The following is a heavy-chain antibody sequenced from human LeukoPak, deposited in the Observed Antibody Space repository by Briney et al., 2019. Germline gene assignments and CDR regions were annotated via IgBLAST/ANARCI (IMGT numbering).Heavy chain of an antibody. V-gene: IGHV3-33*01. D-gene: IGHD4-11*01. Sequence: GGSLRLSCAASGLILSSYGIHWVRQAPGKGLEWVAVRWYDGTKIYYGDSVKGRLSISRDNSKHTVYLQMASLRAEDRAVYYCARDAGGAFGNYVNYFDYWGQGTLVTVSS. CDR1: GLILSSYG. CDR2: RWYDGTKI. CDR3: ARDAGGAFGNYVNYFDY. J-gene: IGHJ4*02.